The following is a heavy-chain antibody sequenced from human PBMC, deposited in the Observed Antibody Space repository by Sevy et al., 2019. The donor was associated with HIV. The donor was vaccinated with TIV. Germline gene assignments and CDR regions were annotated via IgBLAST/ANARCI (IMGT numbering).Heavy chain of an antibody. D-gene: IGHD5-18*01. Sequence: ASVKVSCKASGYTFTGYYMHWVRQAPGQGLEWMGRINPNRGGTNYAQKFQGRVTMTRDTSISTAYMELSRLRSDDTAVYYCARGRIQLWSPVDYWGQGTLVTVSS. CDR2: INPNRGGT. V-gene: IGHV1-2*06. CDR1: GYTFTGYY. CDR3: ARGRIQLWSPVDY. J-gene: IGHJ4*02.